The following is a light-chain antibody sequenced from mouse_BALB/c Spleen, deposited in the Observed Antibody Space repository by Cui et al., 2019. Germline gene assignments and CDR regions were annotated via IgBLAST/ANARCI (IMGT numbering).Light chain of an antibody. J-gene: IGKJ2*01. CDR2: LTS. Sequence: ALMSASPGEKVTMTCSASSSVSYMYWYQQKPRSSPKPWIYLTSNLASGVPARFSGSGSGTSYSLTISSMEAEDAATYYCQQWSSNPPTFGGGTKLEIK. CDR3: QQWSSNPPT. CDR1: SSVSY. V-gene: IGKV4-68*01.